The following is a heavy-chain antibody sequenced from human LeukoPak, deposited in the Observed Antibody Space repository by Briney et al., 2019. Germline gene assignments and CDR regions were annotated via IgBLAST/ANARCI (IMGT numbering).Heavy chain of an antibody. CDR2: ISGNGRST. CDR1: GFTFSSYA. J-gene: IGHJ4*02. D-gene: IGHD2-8*02. CDR3: AKEYYVLLVYALGGSFDY. V-gene: IGHV3-23*01. Sequence: GGSLRLSCAASGFTFSSYAMSWFRQAPGKGLEWVSTISGNGRSTYYGDSVKGRFTISRDNSKNTLSLQMNSLRAEDTAVYYCAKEYYVLLVYALGGSFDYWGRGTLVTVSS.